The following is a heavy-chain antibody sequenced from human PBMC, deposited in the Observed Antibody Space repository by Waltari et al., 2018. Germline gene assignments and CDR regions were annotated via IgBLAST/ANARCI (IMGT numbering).Heavy chain of an antibody. V-gene: IGHV3-30-3*01. CDR1: AFTFSSYA. Sequence: QVQLVESGGGVVQLGRSLTLSCAASAFTFSSYAMHWVRQAPRKGLEWVAVISYDGSNKYYADSVKGRFTISRDNSKNTLYLQMNSLRAEDTAVYYCASITMIVVVTTDAFDIWGQGTMVTVSS. CDR3: ASITMIVVVTTDAFDI. D-gene: IGHD3-22*01. J-gene: IGHJ3*02. CDR2: ISYDGSNK.